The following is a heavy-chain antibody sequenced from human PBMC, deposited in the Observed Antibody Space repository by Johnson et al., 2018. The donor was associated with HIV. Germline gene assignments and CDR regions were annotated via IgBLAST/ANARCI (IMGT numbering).Heavy chain of an antibody. D-gene: IGHD2-15*01. J-gene: IGHJ3*02. CDR1: GFPVIINY. CDR3: ARDMCSGGSCYAFDI. Sequence: EVPLVDPGGGLIQPGGSLRLSCAAPGFPVIINYMSWVRQAPGKGLEWVSVIYSGGSTYYADSVKGRFTISRDNSKNTLYLQMNSLRAEDTAVYYCARDMCSGGSCYAFDIWGQGTMVTVSS. V-gene: IGHV3-53*01. CDR2: IYSGGST.